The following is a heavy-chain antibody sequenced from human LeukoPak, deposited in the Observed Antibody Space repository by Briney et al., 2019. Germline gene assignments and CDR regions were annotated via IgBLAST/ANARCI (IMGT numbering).Heavy chain of an antibody. CDR2: TNKEGTGT. Sequence: GGSLRLSCAASGFTFSDYWMHWVRHAPGEGLMWVSRTNKEGTGTTYADSVRGRFTISRDNAKNTLLLQVNSLRAEDTGVYYCAREMGSSSYVLDVWGQGTMVTVSS. V-gene: IGHV3-74*01. J-gene: IGHJ3*01. CDR1: GFTFSDYW. CDR3: AREMGSSSYVLDV. D-gene: IGHD2-2*01.